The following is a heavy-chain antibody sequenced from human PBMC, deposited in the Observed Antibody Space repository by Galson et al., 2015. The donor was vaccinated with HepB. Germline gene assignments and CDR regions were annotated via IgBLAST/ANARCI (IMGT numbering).Heavy chain of an antibody. CDR1: GYTFTSYA. J-gene: IGHJ4*02. D-gene: IGHD4-23*01. CDR3: ARDLGGPPQQRYFDY. V-gene: IGHV1-3*01. CDR2: ISAGNGNT. Sequence: SVKVSCKASGYTFTSYAMHWVRQAPGQRLEWMGWISAGNGNTKYSQKFQGRVTITRDTSASTAYMELSSLRSEDTAVYYCARDLGGPPQQRYFDYWGQGTLVTVSS.